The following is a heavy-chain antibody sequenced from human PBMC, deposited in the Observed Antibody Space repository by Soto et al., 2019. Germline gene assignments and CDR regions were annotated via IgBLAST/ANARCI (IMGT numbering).Heavy chain of an antibody. J-gene: IGHJ6*02. CDR2: IWYDGSNK. CDR1: GFTFSSYG. Sequence: QVQLVESGGGVVQPGRSPRLSCAASGFTFSSYGMHWVRQAPGKGLEWVAVIWYDGSNKYYADSVKGRFTISRDNSKNTLYLQMNSLRAEDTAVYYCARDSYYSSSWYAYYYYGMDVWGQGTTVTVSS. V-gene: IGHV3-33*01. CDR3: ARDSYYSSSWYAYYYYGMDV. D-gene: IGHD6-13*01.